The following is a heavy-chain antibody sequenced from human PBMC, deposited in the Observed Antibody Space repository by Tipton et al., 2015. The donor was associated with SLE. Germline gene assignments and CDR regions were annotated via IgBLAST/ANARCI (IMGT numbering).Heavy chain of an antibody. J-gene: IGHJ4*02. D-gene: IGHD6-13*01. Sequence: NYAQKFQGRVTISADESSTTVYMELSSLRPDDTAVYFCARGGFSNSWRFDYWGQGTVVTVSS. V-gene: IGHV1-69*01. CDR3: ARGGFSNSWRFDY.